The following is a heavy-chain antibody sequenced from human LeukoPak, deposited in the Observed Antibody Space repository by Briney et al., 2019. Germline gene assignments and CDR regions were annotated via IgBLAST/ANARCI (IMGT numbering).Heavy chain of an antibody. CDR2: IYPGDSDT. Sequence: GESLKISCKGSGSSFTTYWVGWVRQMPGKGLEWMGIIYPGDSDTRYIPSFQGQVTIPADKSINTAYLQWSSLKASDTAMYYCATSKGGYSYGYGDYWGQGTLVTVSS. J-gene: IGHJ4*02. V-gene: IGHV5-51*01. D-gene: IGHD5-18*01. CDR1: GSSFTTYW. CDR3: ATSKGGYSYGYGDY.